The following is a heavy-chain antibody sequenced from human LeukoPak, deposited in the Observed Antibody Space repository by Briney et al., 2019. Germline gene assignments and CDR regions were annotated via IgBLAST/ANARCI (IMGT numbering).Heavy chain of an antibody. Sequence: SETLSLTCAVYGGSFSGYYWSWIRQPPGKGLEWIGEINHSGSTNYNPSLKSRVTISVDTSKNQFSLKLSSVTAADTAVYYCARGGTVTTNRAHYYYGMDVWGKGTTVTVSS. CDR3: ARGGTVTTNRAHYYYGMDV. CDR2: INHSGST. CDR1: GGSFSGYY. D-gene: IGHD4-17*01. V-gene: IGHV4-34*01. J-gene: IGHJ6*04.